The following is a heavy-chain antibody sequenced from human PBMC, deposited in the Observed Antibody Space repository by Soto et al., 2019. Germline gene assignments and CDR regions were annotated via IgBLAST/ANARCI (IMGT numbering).Heavy chain of an antibody. CDR1: GFSFSNYW. CDR2: IDKHARTR. D-gene: IGHD3-10*01. V-gene: IGHV3-74*03. J-gene: IGHJ6*03. CDR3: VRGGVEDYHYYMDL. Sequence: EVQLVESGGGLIQPGGSLRLSCVDSGFSFSNYWMHWVRQAPGKGLGWVSHIDKHARTRKYADFVKGRFTISRDNDKNTVVLQIKSQRVEDTAIYYCVRGGVEDYHYYMDLWGQGATVIVSS.